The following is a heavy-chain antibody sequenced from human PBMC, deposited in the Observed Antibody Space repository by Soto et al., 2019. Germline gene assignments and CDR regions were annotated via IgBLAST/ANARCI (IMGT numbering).Heavy chain of an antibody. CDR3: ARVDYCSGGSCYSALPRAFDI. V-gene: IGHV3-11*01. Sequence: GGSLRLSCAASGFTFSDYYMSWIRQAPGKGLEWVSYISSSGSTIYYADSVKGRFTISRDNAKNSLYLQMNSLRAEDTAVYYCARVDYCSGGSCYSALPRAFDIWGQGTMVTVSS. D-gene: IGHD2-15*01. CDR2: ISSSGSTI. J-gene: IGHJ3*02. CDR1: GFTFSDYY.